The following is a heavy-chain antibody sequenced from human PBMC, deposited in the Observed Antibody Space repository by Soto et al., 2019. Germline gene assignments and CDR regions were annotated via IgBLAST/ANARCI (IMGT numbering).Heavy chain of an antibody. CDR2: ISSSGGAI. CDR1: GFNFSDYT. D-gene: IGHD6-13*01. J-gene: IGHJ6*02. Sequence: EVQLVESGGDLVQPGGSLRLSCAASGFNFSDYTMTWVRQAPGRGLEFVSHISSSGGAIFYAESVKGRFTVSRDNAKNSLYLQMTSLRDDDTAVYFCARDHGGSTWFVGVYYFFGLDVWGQGTAVTVSS. CDR3: ARDHGGSTWFVGVYYFFGLDV. V-gene: IGHV3-48*02.